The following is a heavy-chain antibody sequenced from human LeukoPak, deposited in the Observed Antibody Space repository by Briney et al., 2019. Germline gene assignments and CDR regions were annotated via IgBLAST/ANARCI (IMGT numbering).Heavy chain of an antibody. CDR1: GYSVSSGYY. Sequence: PSETLSLTCTVSGYSVSSGYYWGWIRQSPGKGLEWIGSTYHSGSTYYSPSLRSRITISVDTSKNQFSLKLSSVTAADTAMYYCASGYCSGGSCLDNWGQGTLVTVSS. CDR3: ASGYCSGGSCLDN. J-gene: IGHJ4*02. V-gene: IGHV4-38-2*02. CDR2: TYHSGST. D-gene: IGHD2-15*01.